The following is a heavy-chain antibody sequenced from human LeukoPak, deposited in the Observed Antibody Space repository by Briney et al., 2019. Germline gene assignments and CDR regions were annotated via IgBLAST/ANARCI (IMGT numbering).Heavy chain of an antibody. Sequence: SETLSLTCAVYGGSFSGYHWSWIRQPPGKGLEWIGEINHSGSTNYNPSLKSRVTISVDTSKNQFSLKLSSVTAADTAVYYCARDTAAAGNDYWGQGTLVTVSS. J-gene: IGHJ4*02. V-gene: IGHV4-34*01. CDR2: INHSGST. CDR1: GGSFSGYH. CDR3: ARDTAAAGNDY. D-gene: IGHD6-13*01.